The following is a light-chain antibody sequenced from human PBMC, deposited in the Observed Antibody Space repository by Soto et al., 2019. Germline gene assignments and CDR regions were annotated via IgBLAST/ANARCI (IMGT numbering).Light chain of an antibody. Sequence: DIQMTQSPSTLPASLGDRVTITCRASQSISNWLAWYQQKTGTAPKLLIYHASTLESGVPSRFSGSGSGTESTLTISSLQPDDFATYYCQQYNSYSFGQGTKVDI. CDR2: HAS. J-gene: IGKJ1*01. CDR3: QQYNSYS. CDR1: QSISNW. V-gene: IGKV1-5*01.